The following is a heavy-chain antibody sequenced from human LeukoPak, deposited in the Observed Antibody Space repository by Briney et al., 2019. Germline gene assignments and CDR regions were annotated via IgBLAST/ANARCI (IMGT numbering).Heavy chain of an antibody. J-gene: IGHJ4*02. CDR3: ARPSVVAATPPHY. D-gene: IGHD2-15*01. Sequence: GRSLRLSCAASGFTFSSYGMHWVRQAPGKGLEWVAVIWYDGSNKYYADSVKGRFTISRDNSKNTLYLQMNSLRAEDTAVYYCARPSVVAATPPHYWGQGTLVTVSS. CDR2: IWYDGSNK. V-gene: IGHV3-33*01. CDR1: GFTFSSYG.